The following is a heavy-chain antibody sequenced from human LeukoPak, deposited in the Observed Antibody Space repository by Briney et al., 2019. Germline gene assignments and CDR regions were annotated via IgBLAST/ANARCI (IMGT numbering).Heavy chain of an antibody. Sequence: SETLSLTCAVYGVSFSGYYWSWIRQPPGKGLEWIGEINHSGSTNYNPSLKSRVTISVDTSKHQCSLKLSSVTAADTAVYYCARGRTDIVVVPAASPLRYWGQGTLVTVSS. CDR1: GVSFSGYY. D-gene: IGHD2-2*01. CDR2: INHSGST. J-gene: IGHJ4*02. CDR3: ARGRTDIVVVPAASPLRY. V-gene: IGHV4-34*01.